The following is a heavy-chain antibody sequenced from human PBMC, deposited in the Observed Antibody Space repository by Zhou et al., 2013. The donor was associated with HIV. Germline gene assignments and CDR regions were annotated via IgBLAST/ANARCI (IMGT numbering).Heavy chain of an antibody. CDR2: IIPIWGTA. D-gene: IGHD2-15*01. CDR3: ARVGLGSLDI. V-gene: IGHV1-69*05. J-gene: IGHJ3*02. CDR1: GDTLSRFA. Sequence: QVQLVQSGAEVKKPGSSVKVSCKASGDTLSRFAISWVRQAPGQGLEWMGGIIPIWGTANHAQKFQGRVTTTTDEPTSTAYMELTNLTSEDTAVYYCARVGLGSLDIWGQGTMVTVSS.